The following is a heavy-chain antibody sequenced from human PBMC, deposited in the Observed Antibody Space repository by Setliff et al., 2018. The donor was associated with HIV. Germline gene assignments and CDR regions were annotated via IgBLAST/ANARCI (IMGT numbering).Heavy chain of an antibody. CDR3: ARDDPAGGIDY. Sequence: GGSLRLSCAAPGLTFEYYAMTWVRQAPGKGLEWVSGISGSKIYYADSVKGRFTISRDNAKNSLYLQMNSLRAEDTAIYYCARDDPAGGIDYWGQGTVVTVSS. J-gene: IGHJ4*02. CDR2: ISGSKI. CDR1: GLTFEYYA. D-gene: IGHD1-26*01. V-gene: IGHV3-48*03.